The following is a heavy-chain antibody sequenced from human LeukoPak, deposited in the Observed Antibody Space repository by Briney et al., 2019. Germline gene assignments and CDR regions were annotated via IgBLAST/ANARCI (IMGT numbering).Heavy chain of an antibody. CDR2: ISYDGSNK. V-gene: IGHV3-30*01. J-gene: IGHJ4*02. D-gene: IGHD2-2*01. CDR3: ARGYPHRLPVVVPAALDY. Sequence: PGGSLRLSCAASGFTFSSYAMHRVRQAPGKGLEWVAVISYDGSNKYYADSVKGRFTISRDNSKNTLYLQMNSLRAEDTAVYYCARGYPHRLPVVVPAALDYWGQGTLVTVSS. CDR1: GFTFSSYA.